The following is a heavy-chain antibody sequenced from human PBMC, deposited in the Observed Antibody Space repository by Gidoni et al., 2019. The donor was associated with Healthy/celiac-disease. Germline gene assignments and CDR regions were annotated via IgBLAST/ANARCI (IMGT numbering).Heavy chain of an antibody. Sequence: EVQLLESGGGLVQPGGYLRLSCAASGFTFSSYAMSWVRQAPGKGLEWVSAISGSGGSTYYADSVKGRFTISRDNSKNTLYLQMTSLRAEDTAVYYCAKDGSSSWHSVGHWGQGTLVTVSS. D-gene: IGHD6-13*01. CDR3: AKDGSSSWHSVGH. J-gene: IGHJ4*02. CDR1: GFTFSSYA. V-gene: IGHV3-23*01. CDR2: ISGSGGST.